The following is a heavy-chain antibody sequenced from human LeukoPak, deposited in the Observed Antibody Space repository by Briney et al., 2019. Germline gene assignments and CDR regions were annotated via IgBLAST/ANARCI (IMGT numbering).Heavy chain of an antibody. D-gene: IGHD3-3*01. CDR3: AKGSKGVVFTRDHYMDV. CDR1: RFTFSSYG. J-gene: IGHJ6*03. CDR2: IRYDGSNK. Sequence: GGSLRLSCAASRFTFSSYGMHWVRQGPGKGLDWVAFIRYDGSNKYYGDSVKGRFTISRDNSKNTLYLQMNSLRAEDTAVYYCAKGSKGVVFTRDHYMDVWGKGTTVTISS. V-gene: IGHV3-30*02.